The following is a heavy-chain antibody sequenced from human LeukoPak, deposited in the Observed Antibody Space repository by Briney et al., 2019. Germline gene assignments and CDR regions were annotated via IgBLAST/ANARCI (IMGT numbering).Heavy chain of an antibody. J-gene: IGHJ6*03. V-gene: IGHV3-74*01. CDR3: AKENDFWSGYYYMDV. Sequence: GGSLRLSCAASGFTFSSYWMHWVRQATGKGLVWVSRINSEGSSTSYADSVKGRFTISRDNAKNTLYVQMNSLRAEDTAVYYCAKENDFWSGYYYMDVWGKGTTVTVSS. CDR2: INSEGSST. D-gene: IGHD3-3*01. CDR1: GFTFSSYW.